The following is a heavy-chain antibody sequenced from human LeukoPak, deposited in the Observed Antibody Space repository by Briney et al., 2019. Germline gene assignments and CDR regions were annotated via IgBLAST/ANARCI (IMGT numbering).Heavy chain of an antibody. CDR2: IYYSGST. J-gene: IGHJ4*02. CDR3: ARVRRDGSYYFDY. CDR1: GYSISSVYY. V-gene: IGHV4-61*01. Sequence: SETLSLTCSVSGYSISSVYYWSWIRQPPGKGLEWIGYIYYSGSTNYNPSLKSRVTISVDTSKNQFSLKLSSVTAADTAVYYCARVRRDGSYYFDYWGQGTLVTVSS. D-gene: IGHD1-26*01.